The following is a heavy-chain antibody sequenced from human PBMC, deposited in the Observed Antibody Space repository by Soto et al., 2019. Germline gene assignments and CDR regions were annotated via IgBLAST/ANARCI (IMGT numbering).Heavy chain of an antibody. CDR3: ARLFGSSWGADY. D-gene: IGHD1-26*01. J-gene: IGHJ4*02. Sequence: QVQLVQSGAEVKKPGASVKVSCKASGYSFTSYGISWVRQAPGQGLVWMGWISTNTGNTDYAQKFQGRVTMTIDTSTSTASMELRSLRSDDMAVYYCARLFGSSWGADYWGQGTLVTVAS. CDR1: GYSFTSYG. CDR2: ISTNTGNT. V-gene: IGHV1-18*03.